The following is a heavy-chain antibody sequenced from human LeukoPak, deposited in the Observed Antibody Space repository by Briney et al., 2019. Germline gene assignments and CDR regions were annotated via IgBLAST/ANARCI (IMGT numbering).Heavy chain of an antibody. CDR2: ISAYNGNT. CDR3: AGEDSSGYYLVY. CDR1: GYTFTSYG. V-gene: IGHV1-18*01. Sequence: ASVKVSCKASGYTFTSYGISWVRQAPGQGLEWMGWISAYNGNTNYAQKLQGRVTMTTDTSTSTAYMELRSLRSDDTAVYYCAGEDSSGYYLVYWGQGTLVTVSS. D-gene: IGHD3-22*01. J-gene: IGHJ4*02.